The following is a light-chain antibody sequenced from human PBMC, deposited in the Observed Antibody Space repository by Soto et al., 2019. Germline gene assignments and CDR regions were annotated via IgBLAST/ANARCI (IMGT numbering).Light chain of an antibody. CDR1: QRISDS. CDR3: QQYHGYSRT. CDR2: DVS. Sequence: GDRVTITCRASQRISDSLAWYQQKPGKAPDLLISDVSNLERGVASRFSGRGSGTEFTLTISSMQPDDFATYYCQQYHGYSRTFGQGTKVEI. V-gene: IGKV1-5*01. J-gene: IGKJ1*01.